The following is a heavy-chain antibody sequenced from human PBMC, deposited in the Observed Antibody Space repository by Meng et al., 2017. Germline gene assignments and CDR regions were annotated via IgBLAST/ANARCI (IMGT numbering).Heavy chain of an antibody. CDR2: IIPIFGTA. Sequence: QWQLVHSGDEVKKSCHSVKVSCKASGGTFSSYANSWVRQAPGQGLEWMGGIIPIFGTANYAQKFQGRVTITADESTSTAYMELSSLRSEDTAVYYCARESWFNPWGQGTLVTVSS. CDR3: ARESWFNP. J-gene: IGHJ5*02. CDR1: GGTFSSYA. V-gene: IGHV1-69*01.